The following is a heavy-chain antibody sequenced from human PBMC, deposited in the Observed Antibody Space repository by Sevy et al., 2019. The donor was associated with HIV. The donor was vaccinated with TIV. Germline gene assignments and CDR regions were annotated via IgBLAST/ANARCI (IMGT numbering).Heavy chain of an antibody. CDR1: GFIFSDYY. D-gene: IGHD3-10*01. J-gene: IGHJ4*02. CDR3: AKDLNPSLPLLWFGELPTLDFDY. CDR2: ISGSGNTI. Sequence: GGSLRLSCAASGFIFSDYYMSWIRQAPGKGLEWVSYISGSGNTIYYTDSVKGRFTISRDNSKNTLYLQMNSLRAEDTAVYYCAKDLNPSLPLLWFGELPTLDFDYWGQGTLVTVSS. V-gene: IGHV3-11*01.